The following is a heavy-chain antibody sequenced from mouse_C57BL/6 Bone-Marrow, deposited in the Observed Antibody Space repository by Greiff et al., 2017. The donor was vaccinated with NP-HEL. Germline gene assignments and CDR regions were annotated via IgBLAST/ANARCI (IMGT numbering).Heavy chain of an antibody. CDR2: IWRGGST. D-gene: IGHD2-2*01. Sequence: QVQLQQSGPGLVQPSQSLSITCTVSGFSLTSYGVHWVRQSPGKGLEWLGVIWRGGSTDYNAAFMSRLSITKDNSKSQVFFKMNSLQADDTAIYYCAKNWDYYGYDRAMDYWGQGTSVTVSS. J-gene: IGHJ4*01. CDR1: GFSLTSYG. CDR3: AKNWDYYGYDRAMDY. V-gene: IGHV2-5*01.